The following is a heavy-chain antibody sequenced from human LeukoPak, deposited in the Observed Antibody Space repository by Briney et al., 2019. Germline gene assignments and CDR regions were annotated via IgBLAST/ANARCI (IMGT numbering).Heavy chain of an antibody. J-gene: IGHJ4*02. CDR1: RFTFSSYS. CDR2: ISSSSSTI. V-gene: IGHV3-48*01. D-gene: IGHD2-15*01. Sequence: PGGSLRLSCAASRFTFSSYSMNWVRQAPGKGLEWVSYISSSSSTIYYADSVKGRFTISRDNAKNSLYLQMNSLRAEDTAVYYCARGSGGSCSDFDYWGQGTLVTVSS. CDR3: ARGSGGSCSDFDY.